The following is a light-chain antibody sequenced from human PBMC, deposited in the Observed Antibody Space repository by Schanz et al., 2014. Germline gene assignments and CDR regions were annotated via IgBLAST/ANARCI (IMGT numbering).Light chain of an antibody. Sequence: QSALTQPASVSGSPGQSIAISCTGTSSDVGAYDYVSWYQQHPGKVPKLMIYDVSNRPSGVSNRFSGSKSGNTASLTISGLQAEDEADYYCNSYTSINPFYVFGTGTKLTVL. CDR1: SSDVGAYDY. V-gene: IGLV2-14*01. CDR3: NSYTSINPFYV. J-gene: IGLJ1*01. CDR2: DVS.